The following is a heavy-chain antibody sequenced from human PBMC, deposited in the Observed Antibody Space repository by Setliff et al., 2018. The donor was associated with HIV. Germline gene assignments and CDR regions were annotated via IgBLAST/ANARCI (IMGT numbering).Heavy chain of an antibody. CDR2: IKEDGSEK. CDR1: GFSVSVNY. J-gene: IGHJ4*02. D-gene: IGHD2-8*02. V-gene: IGHV3-7*01. CDR3: ARLVVLVPGHMEYYDY. Sequence: GGSLRLSCAASGFSVSVNYMSWVRQAPGKGLECVANIKEDGSEKYYLGSVRGRFTISRDNAKNLVYLQMSSLRAEDTAVYYCARLVVLVPGHMEYYDYWGQGSLVTVSS.